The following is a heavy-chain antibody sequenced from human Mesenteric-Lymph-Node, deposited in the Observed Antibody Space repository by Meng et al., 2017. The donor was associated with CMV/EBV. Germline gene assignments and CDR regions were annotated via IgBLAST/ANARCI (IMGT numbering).Heavy chain of an antibody. V-gene: IGHV3-21*01. Sequence: GESLKISCAASGFTFSSYSMNWVRQAPGKGLEWVSSISSSSSYIYYADSVKGRFTISRDNAKNSLYLQMNSLRAEDTAVYYCATSGYSYGYYGMDVWGQGTTVTVSS. CDR2: ISSSSSYI. CDR1: GFTFSSYS. D-gene: IGHD5-18*01. J-gene: IGHJ6*02. CDR3: ATSGYSYGYYGMDV.